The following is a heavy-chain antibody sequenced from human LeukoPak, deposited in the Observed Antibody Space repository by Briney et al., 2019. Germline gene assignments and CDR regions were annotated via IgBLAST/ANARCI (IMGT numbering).Heavy chain of an antibody. D-gene: IGHD3-9*01. CDR3: ARDLHDILTGSFDY. CDR2: ISSSSSYI. CDR1: GFTFSSYS. J-gene: IGHJ4*02. V-gene: IGHV3-21*01. Sequence: GGSLRLSCAASGFTFSSYSMNWVRQAPGKGLEWVSSISSSSSYIYYAVSVKGRSTISRDNAKNSLYLQMNSLRAEDTAVYYCARDLHDILTGSFDYWGQGTLVTVSS.